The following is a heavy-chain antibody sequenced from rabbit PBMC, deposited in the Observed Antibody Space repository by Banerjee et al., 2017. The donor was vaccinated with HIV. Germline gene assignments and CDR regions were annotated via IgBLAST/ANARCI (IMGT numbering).Heavy chain of an antibody. D-gene: IGHD6-1*01. V-gene: IGHV1S45*01. CDR3: ARESLWADGWNFGL. CDR2: IYAGSSGST. Sequence: QEQLEESGGDLVKPEGSLTLTCTASGFSFSSSYWICWVRQAPGKGLEWIACIYAGSSGSTYYASWAKGRFTISKASSTTVTLQMTSLTAADTATYFCARESLWADGWNFGLWGPGTLVTVS. CDR1: GFSFSSSYW. J-gene: IGHJ4*01.